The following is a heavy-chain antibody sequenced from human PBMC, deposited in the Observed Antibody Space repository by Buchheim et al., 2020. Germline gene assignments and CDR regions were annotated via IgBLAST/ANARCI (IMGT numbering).Heavy chain of an antibody. Sequence: QLQLQESGPGLVKPSETLSLTCTVSGGSISSSSYYWGWIRQPPGKGLEWIGEINHSGSTNYNPSLKSRVTISVDTSKNQFSLKLSSVTAADTAVYYCARVTDFDWLLWYYFDYWGQGTL. J-gene: IGHJ4*02. D-gene: IGHD3-9*01. V-gene: IGHV4-39*07. CDR1: GGSISSSSYY. CDR2: INHSGST. CDR3: ARVTDFDWLLWYYFDY.